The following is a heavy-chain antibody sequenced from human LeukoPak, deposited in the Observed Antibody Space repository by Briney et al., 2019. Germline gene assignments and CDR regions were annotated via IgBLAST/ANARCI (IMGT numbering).Heavy chain of an antibody. J-gene: IGHJ4*02. V-gene: IGHV3-30-3*01. CDR1: GFTFSNYA. Sequence: GRSLRLSCAASGFTFSNYAMHWVRQAPGKGLEWVAVMSYDGSNKIYADSVKGRFTISRDNSKNTLYLQMNSLRADDTAVYYCARDQYYFDSSGYYFVFDYWGRGTRVTVSS. CDR3: ARDQYYFDSSGYYFVFDY. CDR2: MSYDGSNK. D-gene: IGHD3-22*01.